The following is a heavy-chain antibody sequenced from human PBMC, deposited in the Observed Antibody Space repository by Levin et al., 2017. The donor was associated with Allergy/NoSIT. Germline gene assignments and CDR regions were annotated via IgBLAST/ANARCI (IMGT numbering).Heavy chain of an antibody. D-gene: IGHD2-2*01. Sequence: GGSLRLSCAASGFTFSSYWMHWVRQAPGKGLVWVSRINSDGSTTSYADSVKGRFTISRDNAKNTLYLQMNSLRAEDTAVYYCARGETISSWTSFDYWGRGSLVTVSS. CDR1: GFTFSSYW. V-gene: IGHV3-74*01. CDR2: INSDGSTT. CDR3: ARGETISSWTSFDY. J-gene: IGHJ4*02.